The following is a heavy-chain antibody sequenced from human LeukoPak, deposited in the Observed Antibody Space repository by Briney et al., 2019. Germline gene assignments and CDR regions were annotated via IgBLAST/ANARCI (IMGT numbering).Heavy chain of an antibody. CDR2: IWYDGSNK. CDR1: GFTFSTYG. V-gene: IGHV3-33*01. Sequence: GGSLRLSCAASGFTFSTYGMHWVRQAPGKGLEWVAVIWYDGSNKYYADSVKGRFTISRDNSKNTLYLQMNSLRAEDTAFYYCATVEYYDILTGPHYFDYWGQGTLVTVS. J-gene: IGHJ4*02. CDR3: ATVEYYDILTGPHYFDY. D-gene: IGHD3-9*01.